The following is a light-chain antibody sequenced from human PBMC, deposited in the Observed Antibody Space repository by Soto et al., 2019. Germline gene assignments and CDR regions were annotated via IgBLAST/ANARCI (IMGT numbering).Light chain of an antibody. Sequence: EIVLTQSPATLSLSPGERATLSCRASQSVSSYLAWYQQKPGQAPRLLIYDASNRATGIPARFSGSGSGTDFTLTIRSLQPEDCAFYYCQQRSNWPITFGQGTRLEIK. V-gene: IGKV3-11*01. CDR1: QSVSSY. J-gene: IGKJ5*01. CDR3: QQRSNWPIT. CDR2: DAS.